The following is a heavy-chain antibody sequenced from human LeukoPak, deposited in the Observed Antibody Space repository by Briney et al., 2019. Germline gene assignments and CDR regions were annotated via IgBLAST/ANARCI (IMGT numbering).Heavy chain of an antibody. V-gene: IGHV3-7*01. CDR2: IKQDGSEK. Sequence: GGSLRLSCAASGFTFSSYWMSWVRQAPGKRLEWVANIKQDGSEKYYVDSVKGRFTISRDNAKNSLYLQMNSLRAEDTAVYYCARTDYDFWSGYYTEYYFDYWGQGTLVTVSS. J-gene: IGHJ4*02. CDR3: ARTDYDFWSGYYTEYYFDY. CDR1: GFTFSSYW. D-gene: IGHD3-3*01.